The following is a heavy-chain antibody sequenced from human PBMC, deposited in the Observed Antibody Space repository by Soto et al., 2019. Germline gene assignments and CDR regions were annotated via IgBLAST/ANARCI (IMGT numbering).Heavy chain of an antibody. J-gene: IGHJ5*02. CDR2: RNPGSGDT. Sequence: SXKVSFKASGYSXTNNDVSWVRQATGQGLEWMGWRNPGSGDTGYAQKFQGRVTMTRDISIATAYMELSSMRSDDTAIYYCARMETFGSLNWFDPWGQGTLVTVS. CDR1: GYSXTNND. D-gene: IGHD3-16*01. CDR3: ARMETFGSLNWFDP. V-gene: IGHV1-8*01.